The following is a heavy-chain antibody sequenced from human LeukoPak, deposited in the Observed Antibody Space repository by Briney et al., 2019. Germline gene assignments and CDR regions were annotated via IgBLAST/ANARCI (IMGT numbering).Heavy chain of an antibody. V-gene: IGHV3-21*01. D-gene: IGHD1-26*01. CDR3: ARDRRGDAFDI. CDR1: GFTFSSNV. Sequence: GGSLRLSCAASGFTFSSNVMIWVRQAPGKGLEWVSSISSSSSYIYYADSVKGRFTISRDNAKNSLYLQMNSLRAEDTAVYYCARDRRGDAFDIWGQGTMVTVSS. J-gene: IGHJ3*02. CDR2: ISSSSSYI.